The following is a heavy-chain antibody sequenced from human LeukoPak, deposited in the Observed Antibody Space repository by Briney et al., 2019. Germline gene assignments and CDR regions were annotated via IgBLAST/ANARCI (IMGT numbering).Heavy chain of an antibody. CDR1: GGSFSGYY. D-gene: IGHD3-22*01. CDR2: INHSGST. V-gene: IGHV4-34*01. CDR3: ARDDSSETATDY. J-gene: IGHJ4*02. Sequence: SETLSLTCAVYGGSFSGYYWSWIRQPPGKGLEWIGEINHSGSTNYNPSLKSRVTISVDTSKNQFSLKLSSVTAAGTAVYYCARDDSSETATDYWGQGTLVTVSS.